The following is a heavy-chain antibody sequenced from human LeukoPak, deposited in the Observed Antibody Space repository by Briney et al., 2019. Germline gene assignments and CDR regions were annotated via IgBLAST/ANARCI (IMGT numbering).Heavy chain of an antibody. V-gene: IGHV4-34*01. CDR1: GGSFIGYY. Sequence: SETLSLTCAVYGGSFIGYYWSWIRQPPGKGLEWIGEINHSGSTNYNPSLKSRVTISVDTSKNQFSLKLSSVTAADTAVYYCARGLTRKYYYDSSGYYWRYWGQGTLVTVSS. CDR3: ARGLTRKYYYDSSGYYWRY. D-gene: IGHD3-22*01. J-gene: IGHJ4*02. CDR2: INHSGST.